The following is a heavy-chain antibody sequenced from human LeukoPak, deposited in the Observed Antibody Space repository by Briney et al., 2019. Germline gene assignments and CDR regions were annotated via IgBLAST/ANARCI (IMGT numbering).Heavy chain of an antibody. Sequence: GGSLRPSCAASRFAVSSNFMSWVRQAPGKGLEWVSTIYSDGTTYYADSVKGRFTISRHNSKNTLYLQMNSLRAEDTAVYYCASAGYASWFDPWGQGTLVTVSS. J-gene: IGHJ5*02. V-gene: IGHV3-53*04. CDR2: IYSDGTT. D-gene: IGHD3-16*01. CDR3: ASAGYASWFDP. CDR1: RFAVSSNF.